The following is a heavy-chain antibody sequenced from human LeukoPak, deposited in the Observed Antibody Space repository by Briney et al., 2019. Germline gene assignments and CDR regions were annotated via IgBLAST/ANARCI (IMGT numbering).Heavy chain of an antibody. D-gene: IGHD3-9*01. CDR1: GYTFTSYG. J-gene: IGHJ4*02. CDR3: ARDSHYDILTGYPINPLGY. CDR2: ISAYNGNT. V-gene: IGHV1-18*01. Sequence: GASVKVSCKASGYTFTSYGISWVRQAPGQGLEWMGWISAYNGNTNYAQKLQGRVTMTTDTSTSTAYMELRSLRSDDTAVYYCARDSHYDILTGYPINPLGYWGQGTLVTVSS.